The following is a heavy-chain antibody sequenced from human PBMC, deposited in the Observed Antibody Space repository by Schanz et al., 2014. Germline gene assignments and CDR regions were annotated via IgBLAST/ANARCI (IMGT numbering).Heavy chain of an antibody. D-gene: IGHD3-10*01. V-gene: IGHV3-23*01. CDR2: ISGSGGTI. J-gene: IGHJ3*02. CDR3: AKGRFGELSAFDI. CDR1: GFGFSSYS. Sequence: EVQLLESGGGLVEPGGSLRLSCAASGFGFSSYSMNWVRQAPGKGLEWVSAISGSGGTIYYADSVKGRFTISRDNSKNTLYLQMNSLRAEDTAVYYCAKGRFGELSAFDIWGQGTMVTVSS.